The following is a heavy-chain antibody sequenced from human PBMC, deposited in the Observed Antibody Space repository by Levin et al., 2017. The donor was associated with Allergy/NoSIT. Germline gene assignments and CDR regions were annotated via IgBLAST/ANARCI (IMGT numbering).Heavy chain of an antibody. V-gene: IGHV1-69*01. CDR1: GGTFSSYA. J-gene: IGHJ4*02. Sequence: KISCKASGGTFSSYAISWVRQAPGQGLEWMGGIIPIFGTANYAQKFQGRVTITADESTSTAYMELSSLRSEDTAVYYCAPWGDHAPIGYWGQGTLVTVSS. CDR3: APWGDHAPIGY. CDR2: IIPIFGTA. D-gene: IGHD2-21*02.